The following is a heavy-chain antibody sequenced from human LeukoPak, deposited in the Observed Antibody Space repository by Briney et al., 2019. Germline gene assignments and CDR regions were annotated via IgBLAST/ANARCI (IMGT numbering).Heavy chain of an antibody. CDR1: GGSFSGYY. V-gene: IGHV4-34*01. D-gene: IGHD3-10*01. J-gene: IGHJ4*02. Sequence: SETLSLTWAVYGGSFSGYYWSWIRQPPGKGLEWIGEINHSGSTNYNPSLKSRVTISVDTSKNQFSLKLSSVTAADTAVYYCARGPDYYGSGIRYFDYWGQGTLVTVSS. CDR2: INHSGST. CDR3: ARGPDYYGSGIRYFDY.